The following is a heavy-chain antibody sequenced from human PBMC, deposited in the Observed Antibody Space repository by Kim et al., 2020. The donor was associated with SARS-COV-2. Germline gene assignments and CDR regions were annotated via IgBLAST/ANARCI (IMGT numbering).Heavy chain of an antibody. J-gene: IGHJ5*02. CDR2: T. V-gene: IGHV3-23*01. CDR3: AKGEDVTSGMLDH. Sequence: TSDGDSGKERFSIARDNSKNTLYPQMNSLRGDDTAVYYCAKGEDVTSGMLDHWGQGTLVTVSS. D-gene: IGHD3-16*01.